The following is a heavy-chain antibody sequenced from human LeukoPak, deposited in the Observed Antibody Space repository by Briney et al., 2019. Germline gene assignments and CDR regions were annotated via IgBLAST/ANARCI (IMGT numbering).Heavy chain of an antibody. Sequence: SETLSLTCTMSGGSIINYYWTWIRQPPGKGLEWIGHIYYSGGTNYNPSLKSRVTISVDTSKNQFSLKLSSVTAADTAVYYCTRGSIAYYYMDVWGKGTTVTISS. V-gene: IGHV4-59*01. J-gene: IGHJ6*03. CDR3: TRGSIAYYYMDV. CDR1: GGSIINYY. D-gene: IGHD3-22*01. CDR2: IYYSGGT.